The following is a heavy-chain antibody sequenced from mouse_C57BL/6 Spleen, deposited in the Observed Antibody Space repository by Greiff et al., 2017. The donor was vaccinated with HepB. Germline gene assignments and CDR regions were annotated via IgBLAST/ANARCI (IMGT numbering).Heavy chain of an antibody. V-gene: IGHV1-7*01. D-gene: IGHD1-1*01. CDR3: ASITTVAGDY. CDR2: INPSSGYT. Sequence: QVHVKQSGAELAKPGASVKLSCKASGYTFTSYWMHWVKQRPGQGLEWIGYINPSSGYTKYNQKFKDKATLTADKSSSTAYMQLSSLTYEDSAVYYCASITTVAGDYWGQGTTLTVSS. CDR1: GYTFTSYW. J-gene: IGHJ2*01.